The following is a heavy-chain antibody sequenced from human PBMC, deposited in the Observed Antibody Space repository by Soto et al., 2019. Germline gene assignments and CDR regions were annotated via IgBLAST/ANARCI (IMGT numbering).Heavy chain of an antibody. D-gene: IGHD3-22*01. Sequence: GGSLRLSCAASGFTFSNAWINWVRQAPGKGLEWVGRIKSKTDGGTTDFAAPVKGRFAISRDDSKNMVYLQMNSLKTEVTAVYYCAKDRRDYDSSGYQPTGYYYYGMAVWGQGTTVTVSS. CDR2: IKSKTDGGTT. CDR1: GFTFSNAW. J-gene: IGHJ6*02. CDR3: AKDRRDYDSSGYQPTGYYYYGMAV. V-gene: IGHV3-15*07.